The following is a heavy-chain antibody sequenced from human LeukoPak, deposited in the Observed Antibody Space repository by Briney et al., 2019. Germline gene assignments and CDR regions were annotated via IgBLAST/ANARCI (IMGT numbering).Heavy chain of an antibody. Sequence: SETLSLTCTVSGGSISSYYWSWIRQPPEKGLEWIGYIYYSGSTNYNPSLKSRVTISVDTSKNQFSLKLSSVTAADTAVYYCARMNPGRSYYYGMDVWGQGTTVTVSS. D-gene: IGHD3-10*01. V-gene: IGHV4-59*01. CDR2: IYYSGST. CDR1: GGSISSYY. CDR3: ARMNPGRSYYYGMDV. J-gene: IGHJ6*02.